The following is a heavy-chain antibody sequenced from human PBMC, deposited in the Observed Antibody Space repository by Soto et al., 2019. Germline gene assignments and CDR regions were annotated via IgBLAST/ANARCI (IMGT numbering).Heavy chain of an antibody. CDR2: INPSGGTT. CDR1: GYTFTTYY. D-gene: IGHD3-10*01. CDR3: ARDGYGSVTYPEY. Sequence: GASVKVSCKASGYTFTTYYIHWVRQAPGQGLEWMGIINPSGGTTTYTQKFQGRVTMTRDTSTSTVYMELSSLRIEDTAVYYCARDGYGSVTYPEYWGQGTQVTVSS. J-gene: IGHJ4*02. V-gene: IGHV1-46*03.